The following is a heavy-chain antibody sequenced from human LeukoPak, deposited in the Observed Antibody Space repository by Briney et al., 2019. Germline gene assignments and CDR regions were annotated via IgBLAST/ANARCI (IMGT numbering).Heavy chain of an antibody. CDR1: GFTFSAYA. V-gene: IGHV3-21*01. J-gene: IGHJ3*01. Sequence: GGSLRLSCEASGFTFSAYAMTWVRQAPGKGLEWVSSISGSSSDIYYADSVKGRFTISRDNAKNSLYLLMNSLRAEDTAVYYCATDSSGYYEAFDLWGQGTVVTVSS. CDR2: ISGSSSDI. D-gene: IGHD3-22*01. CDR3: ATDSSGYYEAFDL.